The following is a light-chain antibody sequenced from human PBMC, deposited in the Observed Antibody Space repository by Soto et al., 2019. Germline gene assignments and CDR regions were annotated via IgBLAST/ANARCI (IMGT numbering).Light chain of an antibody. CDR3: QQYNNRRT. V-gene: IGKV3-11*01. Sequence: EIVLTQSPATLSLSPGERATLSCRASQSVSSYLAWYQQKPGQAPRLLIYDASNRATGIPARFSGSGSGTEITLTLSRLQSEDFAVYYCQQYNNRRTFGQGTKVDI. CDR2: DAS. J-gene: IGKJ1*01. CDR1: QSVSSY.